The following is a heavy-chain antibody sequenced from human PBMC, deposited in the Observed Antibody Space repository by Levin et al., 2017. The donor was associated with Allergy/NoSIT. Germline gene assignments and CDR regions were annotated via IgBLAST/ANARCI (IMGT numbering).Heavy chain of an antibody. CDR3: VRVEEGLHFDY. D-gene: IGHD1-1*01. J-gene: IGHJ4*02. Sequence: PAGGSLRLSCAASGFTFGSYWMHWVRQAPGKGLVWVSRIDTDGSSTTYADSVKGRFTISRDSAKNTLYLQMNSLRAEDTAVYYCVRVEEGLHFDYWGQGTLVTVSS. V-gene: IGHV3-74*01. CDR1: GFTFGSYW. CDR2: IDTDGSST.